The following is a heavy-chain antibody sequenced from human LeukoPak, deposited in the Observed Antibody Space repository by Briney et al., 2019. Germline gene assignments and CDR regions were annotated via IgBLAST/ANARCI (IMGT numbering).Heavy chain of an antibody. CDR2: IYPGDSDT. V-gene: IGHV5-51*01. Sequence: GESLKISCKGSGYSFTSYWIGWVRQMPGKGLEWMGIIYPGDSDTRYSPSFQGQVTISADKSISTAYLQWSSLKASDTAMYYRARPGYYGSGSYIDAFDIWGQGTTVTVSS. CDR3: ARPGYYGSGSYIDAFDI. CDR1: GYSFTSYW. D-gene: IGHD3-10*01. J-gene: IGHJ3*02.